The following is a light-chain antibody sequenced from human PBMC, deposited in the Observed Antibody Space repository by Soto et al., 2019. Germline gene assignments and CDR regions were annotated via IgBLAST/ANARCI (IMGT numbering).Light chain of an antibody. CDR2: DVS. V-gene: IGKV1-33*01. Sequence: DIQMTHSPPSLSVSVGYRVTITCQASQDISNYLHWFQQKPGKAPQLLIFDVSNLQTGVPSRFSGGGSGTDFALTISSLEPEDIATYYCQQYDSLPLTLGQGTRLEIK. J-gene: IGKJ5*01. CDR1: QDISNY. CDR3: QQYDSLPLT.